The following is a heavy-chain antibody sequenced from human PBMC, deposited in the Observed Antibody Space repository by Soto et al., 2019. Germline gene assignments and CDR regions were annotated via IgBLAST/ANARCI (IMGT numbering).Heavy chain of an antibody. Sequence: GGSLRLSCAASGFTFSSYAMHWVRQAPGKGLEWVAVISYDGSNKYYADSVKGRFTISRDNSKNTLYLQMNSLRAEDTAVYYCARGPHSSGWYFTLDYWGQGTLVTVSS. CDR2: ISYDGSNK. CDR3: ARGPHSSGWYFTLDY. J-gene: IGHJ4*02. D-gene: IGHD6-19*01. CDR1: GFTFSSYA. V-gene: IGHV3-30-3*01.